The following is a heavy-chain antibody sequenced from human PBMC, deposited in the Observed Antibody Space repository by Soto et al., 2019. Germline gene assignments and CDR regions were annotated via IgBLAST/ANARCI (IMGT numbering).Heavy chain of an antibody. CDR3: ATINVGYYYDSSGYYYFDY. Sequence: ASVKVSCKVSGYTLTELSMHWVRQAPGKGLERMGGFDPEDGETIYAQKFQGRVTMTEDTSTDTAYMELSSLRSEDTAVYYCATINVGYYYDSSGYYYFDYWGQGTLVTVSS. D-gene: IGHD3-22*01. V-gene: IGHV1-24*01. CDR1: GYTLTELS. J-gene: IGHJ4*02. CDR2: FDPEDGET.